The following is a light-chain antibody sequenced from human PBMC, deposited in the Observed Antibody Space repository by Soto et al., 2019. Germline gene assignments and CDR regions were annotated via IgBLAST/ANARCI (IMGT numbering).Light chain of an antibody. CDR3: QQRSNWPLLT. CDR2: DAS. V-gene: IGKV3-11*01. CDR1: QSVSTS. Sequence: TVLTKSPGTLCLSAGERATLSCRASQSVSTSLAWYQQKPGQAPRLLIYDASNRATGIPARFSGSGSGTDFTLTISSLEPEDFAVYYCQQRSNWPLLTFGGGTKVDIK. J-gene: IGKJ4*01.